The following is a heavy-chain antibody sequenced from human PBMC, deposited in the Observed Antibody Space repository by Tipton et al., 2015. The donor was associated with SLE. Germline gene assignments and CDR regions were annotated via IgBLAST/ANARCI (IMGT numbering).Heavy chain of an antibody. Sequence: GSLRLSCAASGFRFSTYGMTWVRQAPGKGLEWVSYIGTSSRTTYYADSVRGRFSISRDNARNLLFLQMNSLRAEETAVYYCAKDLDCSGGSCYPLWGQGTVVTVSS. CDR3: AKDLDCSGGSCYPL. D-gene: IGHD2-15*01. V-gene: IGHV3-48*04. CDR1: GFRFSTYG. CDR2: IGTSSRTT. J-gene: IGHJ3*01.